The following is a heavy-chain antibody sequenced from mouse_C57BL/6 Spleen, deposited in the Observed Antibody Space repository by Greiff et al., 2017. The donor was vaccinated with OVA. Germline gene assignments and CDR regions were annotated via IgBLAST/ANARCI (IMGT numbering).Heavy chain of an antibody. V-gene: IGHV5-16*01. Sequence: EVKLMESEGGLVQPGSSMKLSCTASGFTFSDYYMAWVRQVPEKGLEWVANINYDGSSTYYLDSLKSRFIISRDNAKNILYLQMSSLKSEDTATYYCAREYYALDYWGQGTTLTVSS. J-gene: IGHJ2*01. CDR1: GFTFSDYY. CDR3: AREYYALDY. CDR2: INYDGSST. D-gene: IGHD1-1*02.